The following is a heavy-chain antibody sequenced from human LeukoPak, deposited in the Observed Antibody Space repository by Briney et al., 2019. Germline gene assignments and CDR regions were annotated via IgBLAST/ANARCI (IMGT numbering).Heavy chain of an antibody. CDR1: GFTFSSYA. Sequence: PGRSLRLSCAASGFTFSSYAMHWVRQAPGKGLEWVAVISYDGSNKYYADSVKGRFTISRDNSKNTLYLQMNSLRAEDTAVYYCARDFGGYNTFYYYGMDVWGQGTTVTVSS. V-gene: IGHV3-30*04. D-gene: IGHD5-24*01. CDR2: ISYDGSNK. J-gene: IGHJ6*02. CDR3: ARDFGGYNTFYYYGMDV.